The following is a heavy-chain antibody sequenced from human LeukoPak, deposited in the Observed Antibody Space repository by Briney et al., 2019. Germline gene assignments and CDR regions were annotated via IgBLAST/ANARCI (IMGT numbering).Heavy chain of an antibody. CDR2: INHSGST. J-gene: IGHJ6*02. CDR1: GGSFSGYY. CDR3: ARVFSLGRPVYYYYYGIDV. V-gene: IGHV4-34*01. D-gene: IGHD7-27*01. Sequence: SETLSLTCAVYGGSFSGYYWSWLRQPPGKGLEWIGEINHSGSTNYNPSLKSRVTISVDTSKNQFSLKLSSVTAADTAVYYCARVFSLGRPVYYYYYGIDVWGQGTTVTVSS.